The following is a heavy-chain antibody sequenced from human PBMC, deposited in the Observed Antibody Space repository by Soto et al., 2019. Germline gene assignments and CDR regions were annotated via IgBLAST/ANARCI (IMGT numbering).Heavy chain of an antibody. CDR1: GGTFSSYT. Sequence: SVKVSCKASGGTFSSYTISWVRQAPGQGLEWMGRIIPILGIANYAQKFQGRVTITADKSTSTAYMELSSLRSEDTTIYYCARGPGGPDGPGDYWGQGTLVTVSS. D-gene: IGHD2-15*01. V-gene: IGHV1-69*02. CDR3: ARGPGGPDGPGDY. J-gene: IGHJ4*02. CDR2: IIPILGIA.